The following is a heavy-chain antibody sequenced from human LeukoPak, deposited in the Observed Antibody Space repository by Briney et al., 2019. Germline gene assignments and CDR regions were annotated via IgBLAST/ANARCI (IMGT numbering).Heavy chain of an antibody. J-gene: IGHJ4*02. Sequence: SVKVSCTASGGTFSSYAIRWVRHAPRQGLELMGGIIPIFGTANYAQKFQGRVTIIADESTSTASMELSSLRSEHTAVYYCAREESSYGSGSPFDYWGQGTLVTVSS. CDR3: AREESSYGSGSPFDY. CDR1: GGTFSSYA. CDR2: IIPIFGTA. D-gene: IGHD3-10*01. V-gene: IGHV1-69*01.